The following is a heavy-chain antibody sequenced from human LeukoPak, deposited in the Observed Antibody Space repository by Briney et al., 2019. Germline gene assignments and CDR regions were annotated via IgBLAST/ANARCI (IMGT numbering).Heavy chain of an antibody. CDR1: EYTFTGYY. J-gene: IGHJ5*02. Sequence: GASVKVSCKASEYTFTGYYIHWVRQAPGQGLEWMGWIDPNTGDSNYVQKFQGRVTITADESTSTAYMELSSLRSEDTAVYYCARDRAAAGLNNWFDPWGQGTRVTVSS. V-gene: IGHV1-2*02. CDR2: IDPNTGDS. CDR3: ARDRAAAGLNNWFDP. D-gene: IGHD6-13*01.